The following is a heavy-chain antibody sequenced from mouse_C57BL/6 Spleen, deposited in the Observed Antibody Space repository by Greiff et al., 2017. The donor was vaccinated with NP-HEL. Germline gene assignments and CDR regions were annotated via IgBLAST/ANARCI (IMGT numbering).Heavy chain of an antibody. V-gene: IGHV1-20*01. CDR3: ARQSLYAMDY. CDR1: GYSFTGYF. Sequence: EVKLQESGPELVKPGDSVKISCKASGYSFTGYFMNWVMQSHGKSLEWIGRINPYNGDTFYNQKFKGKATLTVDKSSSTAHMELRSLTSEDSAVYYCARQSLYAMDYWGQGTSVTVSS. J-gene: IGHJ4*01. CDR2: INPYNGDT.